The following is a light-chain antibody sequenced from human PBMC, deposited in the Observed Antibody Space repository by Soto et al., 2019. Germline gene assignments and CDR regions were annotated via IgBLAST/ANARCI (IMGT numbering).Light chain of an antibody. CDR1: QSVNTF. Sequence: EIVLTQSPATLSLSPGERATLSCRASQSVNTFLAWYQQQPGQAPRLLIYDTSNRATGIPARFSGSGSGTDFTLTISRLEPEDFAVYYCQQYRTFGQGTKVDIK. V-gene: IGKV3-11*01. CDR2: DTS. J-gene: IGKJ1*01. CDR3: QQYRT.